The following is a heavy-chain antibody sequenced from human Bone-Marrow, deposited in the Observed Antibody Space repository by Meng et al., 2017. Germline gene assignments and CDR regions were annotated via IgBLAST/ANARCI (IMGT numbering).Heavy chain of an antibody. CDR2: ISGSGGST. Sequence: GESLKISCAASGFTFSSYAMGWVRQAPGKGLEWVSAISGSGGSTYYADSVKGRFTISRDNSKNTLYLQMNSLRAEDTAVYYCAKLRNWSGPDYFDYWGQGTLVTVSS. D-gene: IGHD3-10*01. CDR1: GFTFSSYA. CDR3: AKLRNWSGPDYFDY. J-gene: IGHJ4*02. V-gene: IGHV3-23*01.